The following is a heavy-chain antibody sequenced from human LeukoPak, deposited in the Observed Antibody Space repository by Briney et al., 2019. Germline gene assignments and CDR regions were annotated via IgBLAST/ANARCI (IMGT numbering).Heavy chain of an antibody. D-gene: IGHD2-15*01. Sequence: GGSLRLSCAASGFTFSSYGMHWVRQAPGKGLEWVAVISYDGSNKYYADSVKGRFTISRDNSKNTLYLQMNSLRAEDTAVYYWAKKRGSGGGLDYGGQGTLVTVSS. CDR1: GFTFSSYG. J-gene: IGHJ4*02. CDR2: ISYDGSNK. V-gene: IGHV3-30*18. CDR3: AKKRGSGGGLDY.